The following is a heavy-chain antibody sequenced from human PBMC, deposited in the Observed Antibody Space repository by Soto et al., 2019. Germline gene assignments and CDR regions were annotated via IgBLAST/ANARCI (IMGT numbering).Heavy chain of an antibody. D-gene: IGHD3-9*01. CDR3: ARVLRYFDWSPGY. CDR2: INAGNGNT. J-gene: IGHJ4*02. CDR1: GYTFTSYA. Sequence: ASVKVSCKASGYTFTSYAMHWVRQAPGQRLEWMGWINAGNGNTKYSQKFQGRVTITRDTSASTAYMELSSLRSEDTAVYYCARVLRYFDWSPGYWGQGTLVTGLL. V-gene: IGHV1-3*01.